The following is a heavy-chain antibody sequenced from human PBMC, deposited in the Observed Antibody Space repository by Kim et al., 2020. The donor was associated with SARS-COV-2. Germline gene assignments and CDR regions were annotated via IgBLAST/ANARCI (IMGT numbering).Heavy chain of an antibody. D-gene: IGHD3-3*01. CDR3: AKDHTPRDFWSGYYSFDY. Sequence: KGRFTNSKANAKNTLYLQMNSLRAEDTAVYYCAKDHTPRDFWSGYYSFDYWGQGTLVTVSS. J-gene: IGHJ4*02. V-gene: IGHV3-23*01.